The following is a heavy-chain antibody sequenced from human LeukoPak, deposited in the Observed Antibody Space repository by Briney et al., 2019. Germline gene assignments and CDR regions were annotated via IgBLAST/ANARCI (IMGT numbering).Heavy chain of an antibody. D-gene: IGHD3-22*01. Sequence: SQTLSLTCTVSGGSISGGDYYWSWIRQPPGKGLEWIGYIYYSGSTYYNPSLKSRVTISVDTSKNQFSLKLSSVTAADTAVYYCARDHYYDSSGYYYGMDVWGQGTTVTVSS. V-gene: IGHV4-30-4*01. CDR3: ARDHYYDSSGYYYGMDV. CDR2: IYYSGST. J-gene: IGHJ6*02. CDR1: GGSISGGDYY.